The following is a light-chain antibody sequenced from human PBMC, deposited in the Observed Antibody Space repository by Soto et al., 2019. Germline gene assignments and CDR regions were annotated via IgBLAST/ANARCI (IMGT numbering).Light chain of an antibody. CDR3: QQYGSSQWT. Sequence: EIVLTHAPGTLSCSAGERATLSCRAIQSVSSSYLAWYQQKPVQAPRLLIHGAPSRATGIPDRFSGSGSGTDFTLTISRLEPEDFAVYYCQQYGSSQWTFGQGTKVDI. J-gene: IGKJ1*01. CDR1: QSVSSSY. CDR2: GAP. V-gene: IGKV3-20*01.